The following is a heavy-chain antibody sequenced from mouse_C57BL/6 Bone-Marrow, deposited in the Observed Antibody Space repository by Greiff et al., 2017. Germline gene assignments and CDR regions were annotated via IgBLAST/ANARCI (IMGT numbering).Heavy chain of an antibody. D-gene: IGHD2-5*01. V-gene: IGHV1-64*01. CDR1: GYTFTSYW. CDR3: VSYYSNSYYYAMDY. CDR2: IHPNSGST. Sequence: VQLQQPGAELVKPGASVKLSCKASGYTFTSYWMHWVKQRPVQGLEWIGMIHPNSGSTNYNEKFKSKATLTVDNSSSTAYMQLSSLTSEDSAVYYCVSYYSNSYYYAMDYWGQGTSVTVSS. J-gene: IGHJ4*01.